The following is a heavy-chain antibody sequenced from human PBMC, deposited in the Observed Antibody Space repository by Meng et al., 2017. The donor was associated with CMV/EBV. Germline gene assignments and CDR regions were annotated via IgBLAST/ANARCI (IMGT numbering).Heavy chain of an antibody. CDR1: GGTFSSYA. CDR3: ARDFVPHTAMVTDPWYFDL. Sequence: SVKVSCKASGGTFSSYAISWVRQAPGQGLEWMGGIIPIFGTANYAQKFQGRVAITTDESTSTAYMELSSLRSEDTAVYYCARDFVPHTAMVTDPWYFDLWGRGTLVTVSS. V-gene: IGHV1-69*05. J-gene: IGHJ2*01. CDR2: IIPIFGTA. D-gene: IGHD5-18*01.